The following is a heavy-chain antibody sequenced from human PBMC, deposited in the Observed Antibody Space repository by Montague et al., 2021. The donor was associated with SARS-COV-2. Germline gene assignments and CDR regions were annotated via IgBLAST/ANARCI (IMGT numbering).Heavy chain of an antibody. D-gene: IGHD6-25*01. CDR3: ARGSGAASAIWFDP. Sequence: SETLSLTCTVSGGSISSHYWSWIRLPPGKGLEWVGHIYYTGITKYTSSLKSRVTISVDTSKNQLSLKLYSVTAADTAVYYCARGSGAASAIWFDPWGQGTLVTVSS. V-gene: IGHV4-59*11. CDR1: GGSISSHY. CDR2: IYYTGIT. J-gene: IGHJ5*02.